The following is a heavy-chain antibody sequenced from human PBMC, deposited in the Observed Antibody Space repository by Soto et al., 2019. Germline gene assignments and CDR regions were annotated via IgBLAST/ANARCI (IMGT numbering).Heavy chain of an antibody. J-gene: IGHJ6*02. V-gene: IGHV1-69*06. Sequence: SVKVSCKASGGTFSSYAISWVRQAPGQGLEWMGGIIPIFGTANYAQKFQVRVTITADKSTSTAYMELSSLRSEDTAVYYCAREDIVVVPAAIRPAHYYYGMDVWGQGTTVTVSS. CDR2: IIPIFGTA. CDR3: AREDIVVVPAAIRPAHYYYGMDV. CDR1: GGTFSSYA. D-gene: IGHD2-2*02.